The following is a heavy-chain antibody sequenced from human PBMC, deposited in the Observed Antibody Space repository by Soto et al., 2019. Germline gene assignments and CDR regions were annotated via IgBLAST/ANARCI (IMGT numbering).Heavy chain of an antibody. Sequence: QVQLVESGGGVVQPGRSLRLSCTASGFTFSSYTMHWVRQAPGKGLEWLAVILYDGVDEYYADSVKGRFTISRDNSRNTLYLQMNNLRPEDTASYYCARARYLPLPDVWGQGTTVTVSS. CDR1: GFTFSSYT. CDR2: ILYDGVDE. D-gene: IGHD3-9*01. CDR3: ARARYLPLPDV. J-gene: IGHJ6*02. V-gene: IGHV3-30*04.